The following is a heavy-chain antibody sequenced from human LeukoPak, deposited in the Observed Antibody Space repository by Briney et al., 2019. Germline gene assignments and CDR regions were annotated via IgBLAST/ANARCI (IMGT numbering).Heavy chain of an antibody. V-gene: IGHV1-69*05. CDR1: GGTFSSYA. CDR3: ARQYYYDSSGYYPYYYYYMDV. Sequence: ASVKVSCKASGGTFSSYAISWVRRAPGQGLEWMGGIIPIFGTANYAQKFQGRVTITTDESTSTAYMELSSLRSEDTAVYYCARQYYYDSSGYYPYYYYYMDVWGKGTTVTVSS. D-gene: IGHD3-22*01. J-gene: IGHJ6*03. CDR2: IIPIFGTA.